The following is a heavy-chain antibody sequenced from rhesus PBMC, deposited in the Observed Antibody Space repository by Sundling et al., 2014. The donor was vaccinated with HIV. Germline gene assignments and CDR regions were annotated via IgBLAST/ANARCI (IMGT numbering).Heavy chain of an antibody. J-gene: IGHJ6*01. CDR2: INTDGGST. D-gene: IGHD3-9*01. CDR1: GFTFSRYY. V-gene: IGHV3S42*01. Sequence: EVQLVESGGGLAKPGGSLRLSCAASGFTFSRYYMYWVRQAPGKGLEWVSSINTDGGSTYYADSVKGRFTISRDNSKKTVSLQMNSLRGEDTAVYFCAKDLEDYEDEYDYQAYYGLDSWGQGVVVTVSS. CDR3: AKDLEDYEDEYDYQAYYGLDS.